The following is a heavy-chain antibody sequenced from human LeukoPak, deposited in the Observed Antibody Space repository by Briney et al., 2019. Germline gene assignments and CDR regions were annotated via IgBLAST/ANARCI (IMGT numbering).Heavy chain of an antibody. CDR2: IWYDGHNK. CDR1: GFSFSKYG. D-gene: IGHD2-21*01. CDR3: AREWGLIAVAGGPGY. Sequence: GGSLRLSCVASGFSFSKYGMHWVRQAPGKGLQWLAIIWYDGHNKYYADSVKGRFTISRDNSKNTLFLEMDDLKAEDTAVYYCAREWGLIAVAGGPGYWGQGTLVTVSS. V-gene: IGHV3-33*01. J-gene: IGHJ4*02.